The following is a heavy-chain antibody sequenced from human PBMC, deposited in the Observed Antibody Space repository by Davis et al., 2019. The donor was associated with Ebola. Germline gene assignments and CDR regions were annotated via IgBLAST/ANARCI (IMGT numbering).Heavy chain of an antibody. CDR1: GFTFSSYW. J-gene: IGHJ3*02. V-gene: IGHV3-7*01. CDR2: IKQDGSEK. D-gene: IGHD1-14*01. CDR3: ARPHREPGGAFDI. Sequence: GESLKISCAASGFTFSSYWMSWVRQAPGKGLEWVANIKQDGSEKYYVDSVKGRFTISRDNAKNSLYLQMNSLRAEDTAVYYCARPHREPGGAFDIWGQGTMVTVSS.